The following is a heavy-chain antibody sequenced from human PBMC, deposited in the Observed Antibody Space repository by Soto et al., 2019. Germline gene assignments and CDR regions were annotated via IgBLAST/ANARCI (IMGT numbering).Heavy chain of an antibody. Sequence: GGSLRLSCATSGFTFSSYAMSWVRQAPGKGLEWVSGISGSGGSTYYADSVKGRFTISRDNSKNTLYLQMNSLRAEDTAVYYCVKVSGPYYYFSGGYWAYGGRGPRVTVP. D-gene: IGHD3-10*01. CDR1: GFTFSSYA. J-gene: IGHJ4*02. CDR2: ISGSGGST. CDR3: VKVSGPYYYFSGGYWAY. V-gene: IGHV3-23*01.